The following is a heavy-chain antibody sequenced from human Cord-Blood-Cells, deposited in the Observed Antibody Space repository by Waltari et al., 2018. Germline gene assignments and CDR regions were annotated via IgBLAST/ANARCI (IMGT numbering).Heavy chain of an antibody. V-gene: IGHV3-30*04. D-gene: IGHD3-10*01. CDR2: ISYDGSNK. J-gene: IGHJ4*02. CDR1: GFTFSSYA. Sequence: QVQLVESGGGVVQPGRSLRLSCAASGFTFSSYAMHWVRQAPGKGVEWVAVISYDGSNKYYADSVKGRFTISRDNSKNTLYLQMNSLRAEDTAVYYCARDRVLAADYWGQGTLVTVSS. CDR3: ARDRVLAADY.